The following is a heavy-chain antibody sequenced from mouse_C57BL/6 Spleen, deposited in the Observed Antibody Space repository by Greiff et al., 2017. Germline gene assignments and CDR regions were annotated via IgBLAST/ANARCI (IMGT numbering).Heavy chain of an antibody. CDR3: ARRGDWEFDY. V-gene: IGHV1-81*01. Sequence: VQLQQSGAELARPGASVKLSCKASGYTFTSYGISWVKQRTGQGLEWIGEIYPRSGNTYYNEKFKGKATLTADKSSSTAYMELRSLISEDSAVYFCARRGDWEFDYWGQGTTLTVSS. J-gene: IGHJ2*01. CDR1: GYTFTSYG. CDR2: IYPRSGNT. D-gene: IGHD4-1*01.